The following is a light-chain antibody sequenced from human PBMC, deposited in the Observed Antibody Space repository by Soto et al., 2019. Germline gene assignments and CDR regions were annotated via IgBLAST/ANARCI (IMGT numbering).Light chain of an antibody. J-gene: IGKJ4*01. V-gene: IGKV3-15*01. CDR1: QSISSY. CDR3: QQYNNWPLLT. CDR2: GAS. Sequence: EVVLTQSPDTLSLPPVERATLSCRASQSISSYLAWYQQKPGQAPRLLIYGASTRATGIPARFSGSGSGTEFTLTISSLQSEDFAVYYCQQYNNWPLLTFGGGTKVDIK.